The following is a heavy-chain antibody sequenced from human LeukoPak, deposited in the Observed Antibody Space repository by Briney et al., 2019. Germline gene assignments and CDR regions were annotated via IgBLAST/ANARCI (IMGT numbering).Heavy chain of an antibody. CDR2: ISDYNGNT. J-gene: IGHJ4*02. V-gene: IGHV1-18*01. D-gene: IGHD5-12*01. CDR3: ARGGGYDPALDY. Sequence: ASVKASCNASGYTFTSYGISSVRQAPGQGLEGMGWISDYNGNTNYAQKLQGRVTMTTDTSTSTAYMELRSLRSDDTAVYYCARGGGYDPALDYWGQGTLVTVSS. CDR1: GYTFTSYG.